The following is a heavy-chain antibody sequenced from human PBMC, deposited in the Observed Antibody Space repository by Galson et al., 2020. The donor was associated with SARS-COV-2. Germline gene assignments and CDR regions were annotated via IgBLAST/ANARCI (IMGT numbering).Heavy chain of an antibody. V-gene: IGHV3-11*01. D-gene: IGHD3-22*01. CDR2: ISTTGVGQ. CDR3: AKRSLLRASYALDV. Sequence: GGSLRLSCAASGFTFSDYYMSWNRQAPGNGLEWVSDISTTGVGQDYADSVKGRVTISRDNAEKLVYLQMNSLRARETAIYFCAKRSLLRASYALDVWGQATPVSVCS. CDR1: GFTFSDYY. J-gene: IGHJ6*02.